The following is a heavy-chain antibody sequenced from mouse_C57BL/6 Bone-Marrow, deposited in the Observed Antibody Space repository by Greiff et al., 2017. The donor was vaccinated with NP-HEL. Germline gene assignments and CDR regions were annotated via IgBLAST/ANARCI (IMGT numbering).Heavy chain of an antibody. CDR1: GYTFTDYY. Sequence: VQLQRSGPVLVKPGASVKMSCKASGYTFTDYYMNWVKQSHGKSLEWIGVINPYNGGTSYNQKFKGKATLTVDKSSSTAYMELNSLTSEDSAVYYCARETDYSSGLRFAYWGKGTLVTVSA. D-gene: IGHD3-2*02. CDR2: INPYNGGT. CDR3: ARETDYSSGLRFAY. V-gene: IGHV1-19*01. J-gene: IGHJ3*01.